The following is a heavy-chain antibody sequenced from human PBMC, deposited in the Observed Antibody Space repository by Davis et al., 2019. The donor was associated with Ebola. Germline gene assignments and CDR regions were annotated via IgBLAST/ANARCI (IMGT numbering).Heavy chain of an antibody. CDR2: ISYDGSNK. Sequence: PGGSLRLSCAASGFSFRGYGMHWVRQAPGKGLEWVAVISYDGSNKYYADSVKGRFTISRDNSKNTLYLQMNSLRAEDTAVYYCAKALGYCSGGSCYSTGYFDYWGQGTLVTVSS. CDR3: AKALGYCSGGSCYSTGYFDY. D-gene: IGHD2-15*01. J-gene: IGHJ4*02. CDR1: GFSFRGYG. V-gene: IGHV3-30*18.